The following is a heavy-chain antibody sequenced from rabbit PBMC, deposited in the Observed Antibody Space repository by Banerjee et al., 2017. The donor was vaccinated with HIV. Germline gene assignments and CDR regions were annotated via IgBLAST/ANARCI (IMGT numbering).Heavy chain of an antibody. Sequence: QEQLVESGGGLVQPGGSLTLSCKASGFDFSSTFWMSWVRQAPGKGLEWIGYISTGDGTTYYASWVNGRFTISRENTQNTVFLQMTSLTAADTATYFCVKYDGGSGYYNLWGPGTLVTVS. CDR2: ISTGDGTT. CDR1: GFDFSSTFW. J-gene: IGHJ4*01. CDR3: VKYDGGSGYYNL. D-gene: IGHD8-1*01. V-gene: IGHV1S47*01.